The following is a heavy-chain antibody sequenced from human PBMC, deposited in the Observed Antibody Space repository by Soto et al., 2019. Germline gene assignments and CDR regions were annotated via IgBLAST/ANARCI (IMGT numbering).Heavy chain of an antibody. Sequence: GGSLRLSCAASGFTFASYSVNWVRQAPGKGLEWVSYISSSSSTIYYADSVKGRFTISRDNAKNSLYLQMNSLRDEDTAVSYCARDSVSQWFGELLPNYYGMDVWGQGTTVTVSS. CDR3: ARDSVSQWFGELLPNYYGMDV. CDR1: GFTFASYS. CDR2: ISSSSSTI. V-gene: IGHV3-48*02. D-gene: IGHD3-10*01. J-gene: IGHJ6*02.